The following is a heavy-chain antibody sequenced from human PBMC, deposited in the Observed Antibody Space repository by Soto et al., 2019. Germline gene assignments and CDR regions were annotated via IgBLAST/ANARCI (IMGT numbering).Heavy chain of an antibody. Sequence: SETLSLTCAVYGGSFSGYYWSWIRQPPGKGLEWIGEINHSGSTNYNPSLKGRVTISVDTSKNQFSLKLSSVTAADTAVYYCAGRRRIVVVPAAIVGGAFDIWGQGTMVTVSS. CDR3: AGRRRIVVVPAAIVGGAFDI. V-gene: IGHV4-34*01. CDR2: INHSGST. D-gene: IGHD2-2*02. J-gene: IGHJ3*02. CDR1: GGSFSGYY.